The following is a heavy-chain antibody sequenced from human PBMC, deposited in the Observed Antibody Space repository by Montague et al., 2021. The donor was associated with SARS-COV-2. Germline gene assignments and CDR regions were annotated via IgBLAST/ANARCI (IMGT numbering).Heavy chain of an antibody. J-gene: IGHJ3*02. V-gene: IGHV3-23*01. CDR1: KFIFNTYA. Sequence: SLSLSCSASKFIFNTYAMTWVRQAPGKGLEWVSCIWSGGNTFFAASVQGRCTISRDFSTNTVFLQLNRLRADDTAMYFCASYGVKSPGAFDIWGQGTMVTVSS. D-gene: IGHD4-17*01. CDR2: IWSGGNT. CDR3: ASYGVKSPGAFDI.